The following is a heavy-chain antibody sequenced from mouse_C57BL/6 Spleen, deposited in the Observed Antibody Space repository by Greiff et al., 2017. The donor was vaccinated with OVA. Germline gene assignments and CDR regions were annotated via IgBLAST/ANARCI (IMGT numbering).Heavy chain of an antibody. J-gene: IGHJ4*01. V-gene: IGHV1-82*01. D-gene: IGHD1-1*01. Sequence: VKLMESGPELVKPGASVKISCKASGYAFSSSWMNWVKQRPGKGLEWIGRIYPGDGDTNYNGKFKGKATLTAAKYSSTAYMQLSRLTSEDSAVYFCARRGGSSYLYYARDDGGQGTSVTVSS. CDR1: GYAFSSSW. CDR2: IYPGDGDT. CDR3: ARRGGSSYLYYARDD.